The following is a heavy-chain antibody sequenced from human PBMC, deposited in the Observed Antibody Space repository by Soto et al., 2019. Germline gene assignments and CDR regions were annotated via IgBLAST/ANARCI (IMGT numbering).Heavy chain of an antibody. CDR3: AREGDYGDYNYYMDV. V-gene: IGHV4-34*01. CDR1: GGSFSGYY. Sequence: SETRSLTCAVDGGSFSGYYWSWIRQPPGKGLEWIGEINHSGSTNYNPSLKSRVTISVDTSKNQFSLKLSSVTAADTAVYYCAREGDYGDYNYYMDVWGKGTPVTVSS. CDR2: INHSGST. J-gene: IGHJ6*03. D-gene: IGHD4-17*01.